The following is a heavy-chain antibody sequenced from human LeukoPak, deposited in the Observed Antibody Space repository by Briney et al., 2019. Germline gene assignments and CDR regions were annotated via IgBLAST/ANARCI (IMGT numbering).Heavy chain of an antibody. D-gene: IGHD3-10*01. CDR2: MYSGGST. CDR3: AKDLMVRGVMRVLDYYGMDV. J-gene: IGHJ6*02. V-gene: IGHV3-53*01. CDR1: GFSVISNY. Sequence: GGSLRLSCAASGFSVISNYMSWVRQAPGKGLEWVSAMYSGGSTYYADSVKGRFTISRDNSKNTLYLQMNSLRAEDTAVYYCAKDLMVRGVMRVLDYYGMDVWGQGTTVTVSS.